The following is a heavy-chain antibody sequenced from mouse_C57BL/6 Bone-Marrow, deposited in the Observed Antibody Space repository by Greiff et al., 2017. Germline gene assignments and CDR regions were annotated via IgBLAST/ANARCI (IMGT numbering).Heavy chain of an antibody. CDR1: GYTFTSYW. CDR3: TTIHYGSSYHYLDD. D-gene: IGHD1-1*01. J-gene: IGHJ2*01. CDR2: IYPGNSDT. V-gene: IGHV1-5*01. Sequence: VQLQQSGTVLARPGASVKMSCKTSGYTFTSYWMHWVKQRPGQGLEWIGAIYPGNSDTSYNQKFKGKAKLTAVTSASTAYMELSSLTNEDSAVYYCTTIHYGSSYHYLDDWGQGTTLTVSS.